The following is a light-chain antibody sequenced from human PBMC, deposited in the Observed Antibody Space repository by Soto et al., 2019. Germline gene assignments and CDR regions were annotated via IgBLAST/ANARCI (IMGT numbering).Light chain of an antibody. Sequence: QSALTQPRSVSGSPGQSVTLSCTGTSSDVGGYNFVSWYQHHPGKAPKLMIYNVIQRPSGVPDRFSASKSGNTASLTISGLQAEDEADYYCCSYAGSYTYVFGTGTKLTVL. CDR3: CSYAGSYTYV. CDR2: NVI. J-gene: IGLJ1*01. V-gene: IGLV2-11*01. CDR1: SSDVGGYNF.